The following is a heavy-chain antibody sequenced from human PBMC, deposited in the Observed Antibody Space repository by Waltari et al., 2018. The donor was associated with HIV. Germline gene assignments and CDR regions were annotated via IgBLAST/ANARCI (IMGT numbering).Heavy chain of an antibody. V-gene: IGHV3-23*04. CDR1: GITFRSHA. CDR3: AKDFDTSGLPYVVIDS. D-gene: IGHD3-22*01. J-gene: IGHJ4*02. Sequence: EVKLVKSGGGLVQPGGSLRLSCAASGITFRSHAMRWVRRAPGKGLQWVSTISGSGSQTYYEESAKGRFAISRDNSEDTLILQMTRLRVEDTALYFCAKDFDTSGLPYVVIDSWGQGTLVTVSS. CDR2: ISGSGSQT.